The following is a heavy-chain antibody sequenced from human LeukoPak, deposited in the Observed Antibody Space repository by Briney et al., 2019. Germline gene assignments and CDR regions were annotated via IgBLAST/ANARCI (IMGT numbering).Heavy chain of an antibody. V-gene: IGHV3-30*02. J-gene: IGHJ1*01. Sequence: GGSLRLSCAASGFTFNSYGMHWVRQAPGKGLEWVAFIRYDGSNKYYADSVKGRFTISRDNSKNTLYLQMNSLRAEDTAVYYCAKHLGSGSYYPSEYFQHWAQGTLVTVSS. CDR1: GFTFNSYG. CDR2: IRYDGSNK. D-gene: IGHD1-26*01. CDR3: AKHLGSGSYYPSEYFQH.